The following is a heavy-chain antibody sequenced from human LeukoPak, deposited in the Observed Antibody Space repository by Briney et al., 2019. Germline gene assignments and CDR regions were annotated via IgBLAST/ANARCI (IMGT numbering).Heavy chain of an antibody. CDR3: ARAAPYYYDSSGYSAFDS. J-gene: IGHJ3*02. V-gene: IGHV3-48*02. CDR2: ISSTSSTI. D-gene: IGHD3-22*01. Sequence: GGSLRLSCAASGFTFRSYSMHWARQAPGKGLEWVSYISSTSSTIYYADSVKGRFTISRDNAKNSLYLQMNSLRDEDTAVYYCARAAPYYYDSSGYSAFDSWGQGTMVTVSA. CDR1: GFTFRSYS.